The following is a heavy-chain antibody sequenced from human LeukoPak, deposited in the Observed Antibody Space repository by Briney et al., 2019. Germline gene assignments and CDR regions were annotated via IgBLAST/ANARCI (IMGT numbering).Heavy chain of an antibody. CDR1: GFTFTNYW. Sequence: QPGGSLTLSCEASGFTFTNYWMHWVRQAPGKGLIWVSRIDNGGSTTNYADSVKGRFAISRDNAKNTVYLHMNRLRADDTAVYYCARDQWYFDLWGRGTLVTVSS. CDR3: ARDQWYFDL. J-gene: IGHJ2*01. CDR2: IDNGGSTT. V-gene: IGHV3-74*01.